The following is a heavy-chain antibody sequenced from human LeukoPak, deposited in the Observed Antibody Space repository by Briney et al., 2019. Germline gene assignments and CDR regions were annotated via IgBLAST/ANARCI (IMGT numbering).Heavy chain of an antibody. D-gene: IGHD2-2*01. CDR1: GYSFTSYW. J-gene: IGHJ4*02. Sequence: NHGESLMISCKGSGYSFTSYWISWVRQLPGKGLEWMGRIDPSDSYTNDSPSFQGHVTISADKSTSTAYLQWSSLKASDTAMYYCVRVRVPAVNDYWGQGTLVTVSS. V-gene: IGHV5-10-1*01. CDR2: IDPSDSYT. CDR3: VRVRVPAVNDY.